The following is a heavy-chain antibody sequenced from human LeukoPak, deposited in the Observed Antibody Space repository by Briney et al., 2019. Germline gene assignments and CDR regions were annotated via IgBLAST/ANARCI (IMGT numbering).Heavy chain of an antibody. Sequence: PGGSLRLSFSASGITFSAFAMIWVRQAPGKGLEWVSTISGSGDLTYYADSVRGRFTVSRDNSKNTVYLQMNSLRAEDTAVYSCAKGFYSGNYYRLDYWGQGTLVTVSS. CDR3: AKGFYSGNYYRLDY. V-gene: IGHV3-23*01. CDR1: GITFSAFA. D-gene: IGHD1-26*01. J-gene: IGHJ4*02. CDR2: ISGSGDLT.